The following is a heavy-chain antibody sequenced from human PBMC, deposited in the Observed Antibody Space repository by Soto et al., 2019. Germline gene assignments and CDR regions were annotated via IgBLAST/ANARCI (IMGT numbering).Heavy chain of an antibody. Sequence: ASVKVSCKASGYTFTSYGISWVRQAPGQGLEWMGWISAYNGNTNYAQKLQGRVTMTTDTSTSTAYMELRSLRSDDTAVYYCARDPPFFSSSSSDPNFDYWGQGTLVTVSS. CDR1: GYTFTSYG. CDR3: ARDPPFFSSSSSDPNFDY. J-gene: IGHJ4*02. V-gene: IGHV1-18*01. CDR2: ISAYNGNT. D-gene: IGHD6-6*01.